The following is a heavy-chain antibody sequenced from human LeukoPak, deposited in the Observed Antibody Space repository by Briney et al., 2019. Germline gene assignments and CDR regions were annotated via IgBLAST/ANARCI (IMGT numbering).Heavy chain of an antibody. CDR1: GFSFTTYR. J-gene: IGHJ5*02. D-gene: IGHD4-17*01. CDR2: IDGTNAYI. CDR3: VKGFDYGDLRSNWFDP. V-gene: IGHV3-21*01. Sequence: GGSLRLSRAASGFSFTTYRMIWVRQAPGKGLEWVSAIDGTNAYINYADSVKGRFTISRDNTKNSLYLQMSSLRAEDTALYYCVKGFDYGDLRSNWFDPWGQGTLVTVSS.